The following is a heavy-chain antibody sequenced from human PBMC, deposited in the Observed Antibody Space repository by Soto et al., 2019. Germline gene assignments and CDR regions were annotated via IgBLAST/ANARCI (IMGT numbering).Heavy chain of an antibody. CDR2: IYPGDSDT. V-gene: IGHV5-51*01. J-gene: IGHJ5*02. Sequence: GESLKISCKGSGYSFTSSWIGWVRQMPGKGLEWMGIIYPGDSDTRYSPSFQGQVTISVDKSISTAYLQWSSLTASDTAMYYCAREGNPDFWSGLPFDPWGQGTLVTVSS. CDR3: AREGNPDFWSGLPFDP. CDR1: GYSFTSSW. D-gene: IGHD3-3*01.